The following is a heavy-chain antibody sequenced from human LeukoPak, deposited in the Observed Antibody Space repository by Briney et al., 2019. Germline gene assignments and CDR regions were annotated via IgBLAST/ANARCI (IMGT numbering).Heavy chain of an antibody. D-gene: IGHD3-10*01. CDR2: INSDGSST. CDR1: GFTFSNAW. J-gene: IGHJ6*02. Sequence: GGSLRLSCATSGFTFSNAWMNWVRQAPGKGLVWVSRINSDGSSTTYADSVKGRFTISRDNAKNTLYLQMNSLRAEDTAVYYCARDYGRSRDYGMGVWGQGTTVTVSS. CDR3: ARDYGRSRDYGMGV. V-gene: IGHV3-74*01.